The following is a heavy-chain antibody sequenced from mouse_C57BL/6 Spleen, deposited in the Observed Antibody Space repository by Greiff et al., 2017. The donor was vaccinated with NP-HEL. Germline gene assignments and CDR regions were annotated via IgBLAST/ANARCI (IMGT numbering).Heavy chain of an antibody. D-gene: IGHD2-1*01. J-gene: IGHJ2*01. CDR2: ISDGGSYT. V-gene: IGHV5-4*03. CDR3: ARGYGNYYFDY. CDR1: GFTFSSYA. Sequence: EVKVVESGGGLVKPGGSLKLSCAASGFTFSSYAMSWVRQTPEKRLEWVATISDGGSYTYYPDNVKGRFTISRDNAKNNLYLQMSHLKSEDTAMYYSARGYGNYYFDYWGQGTTLTVSS.